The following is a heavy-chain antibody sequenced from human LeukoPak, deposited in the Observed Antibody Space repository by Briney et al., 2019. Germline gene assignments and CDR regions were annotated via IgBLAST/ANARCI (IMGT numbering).Heavy chain of an antibody. V-gene: IGHV1-18*01. CDR1: GYTFTSYV. D-gene: IGHD3-10*01. J-gene: IGHJ4*02. Sequence: ASVKVSCKAAGYTFTSYVISWVRQAPGQGLEWMGWISAYNGNTNYAQKRQGRVTMPTHTTTSTAYMEPRCLRSDDTAVYYCARDLPYYGSGSYSAVDYWGQGTLVTVSS. CDR2: ISAYNGNT. CDR3: ARDLPYYGSGSYSAVDY.